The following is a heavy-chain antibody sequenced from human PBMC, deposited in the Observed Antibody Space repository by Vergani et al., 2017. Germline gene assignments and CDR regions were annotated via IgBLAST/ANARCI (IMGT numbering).Heavy chain of an antibody. CDR1: GFTFSSYS. V-gene: IGHV3-21*01. D-gene: IGHD2-2*01. CDR2: ISSSSSYI. J-gene: IGHJ5*02. Sequence: EVQLVESGGGLVKPGGSLRLSCAASGFTFSSYSMNWVRQAPGKGLEWVSSISSSSSYIYYAYSVKGRFTISRENAKNSLYMQMNSLRAEDTAVYYCARDHVVVVPAAILNWFDPWGQGTLVTVSS. CDR3: ARDHVVVVPAAILNWFDP.